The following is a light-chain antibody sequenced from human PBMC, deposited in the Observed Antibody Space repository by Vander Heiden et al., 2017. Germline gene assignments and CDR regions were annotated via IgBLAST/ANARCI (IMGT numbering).Light chain of an antibody. Sequence: DIQMTQSPSSLSASVGDTLTITCRARQDISNYLAWYQQRPGQVPKLLIYAAYTLQSGVPSRFSGGGSGTDFTLTISGLQPEDVATYYCQKYNTGVTFGPGTKVDLK. J-gene: IGKJ3*01. CDR1: QDISNY. V-gene: IGKV1-27*01. CDR2: AAY. CDR3: QKYNTGVT.